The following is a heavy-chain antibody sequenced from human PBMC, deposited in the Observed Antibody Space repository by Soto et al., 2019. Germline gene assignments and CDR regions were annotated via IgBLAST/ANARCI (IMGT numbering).Heavy chain of an antibody. CDR3: ARGRAARPLDY. CDR2: INHSGST. D-gene: IGHD6-6*01. Sequence: TSETPSLTCAVYGGSFSGYYWSWIRQPPGKGLEWIGEINHSGSTNYNPSLKSRVTISVDTSKNQFSLKLSSVTAADTAVYYCARGRAARPLDYWGQGTLVTVSS. J-gene: IGHJ4*02. V-gene: IGHV4-34*01. CDR1: GGSFSGYY.